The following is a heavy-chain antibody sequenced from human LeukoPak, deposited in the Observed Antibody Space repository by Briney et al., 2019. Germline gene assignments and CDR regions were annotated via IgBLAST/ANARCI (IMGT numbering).Heavy chain of an antibody. D-gene: IGHD4-17*01. Sequence: SETLSLTCTVSGGSISSYYWSWIRQPPGKGLEWIGYIHYSGSTNYNPSLKSRVTISADTSKNQFSLRLSSVTAEDTAVYYCATDQSHDYGDLELPNFDYWGQGTLVTVSS. CDR3: ATDQSHDYGDLELPNFDY. CDR1: GGSISSYY. CDR2: IHYSGST. J-gene: IGHJ4*02. V-gene: IGHV4-59*01.